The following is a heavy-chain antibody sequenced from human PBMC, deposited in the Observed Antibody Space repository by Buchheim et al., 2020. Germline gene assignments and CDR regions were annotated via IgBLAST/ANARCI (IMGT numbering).Heavy chain of an antibody. CDR3: ARVTPTMVRGVLSSYYYGMDV. D-gene: IGHD3-10*01. V-gene: IGHV4-34*01. J-gene: IGHJ6*02. Sequence: QVQLQQWGAGLLKPSETLSLTCAVYGGSFSGYYWSWIRQPPGKGLEWIGEINHSGSTNYNPSLKSRVTISVDTSKNQFSLKLSSVTAADTAVYYCARVTPTMVRGVLSSYYYGMDVWGQGTT. CDR1: GGSFSGYY. CDR2: INHSGST.